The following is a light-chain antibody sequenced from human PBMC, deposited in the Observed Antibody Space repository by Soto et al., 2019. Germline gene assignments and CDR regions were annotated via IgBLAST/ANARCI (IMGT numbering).Light chain of an antibody. CDR3: QQYKNWPRT. Sequence: EIVMTQSPATLSVSPGERATLSCRASQSVSSNLAWLQQKPGQAPRLLIYGASTRATGIPARFSGSGFGTEFTLSSSSLQPEDFAVYYCQQYKNWPRTFGQGTKLEIK. CDR1: QSVSSN. V-gene: IGKV3-15*01. J-gene: IGKJ2*01. CDR2: GAS.